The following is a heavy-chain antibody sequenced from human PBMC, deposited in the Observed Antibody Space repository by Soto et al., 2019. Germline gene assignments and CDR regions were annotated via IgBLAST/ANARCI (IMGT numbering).Heavy chain of an antibody. D-gene: IGHD2-15*01. CDR2: IYYSGST. V-gene: IGHV4-61*08. CDR1: GGSISSGDYY. CDR3: ARMGESCSGGSCYFGVLSLAYYFDY. J-gene: IGHJ4*02. Sequence: SETLSLTCTVSGGSISSGDYYWSWIRQPPGKGLEWIGYIYYSGSTNYNPSLKSRVTISVDTSKNQFSLKLSSVTAADTAVYYCARMGESCSGGSCYFGVLSLAYYFDYWGQGTLVTVSS.